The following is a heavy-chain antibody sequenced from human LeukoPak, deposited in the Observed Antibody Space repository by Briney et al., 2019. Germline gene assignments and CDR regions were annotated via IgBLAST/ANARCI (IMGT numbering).Heavy chain of an antibody. V-gene: IGHV3-11*01. CDR2: ISNTGSTI. CDR3: AREIYRLNFDY. J-gene: IGHJ4*02. CDR1: GFTFSDYY. Sequence: GGSLRLSCAASGFTFSDYYMTWIRQAPGKGLEWVSYISNTGSTIYYADSVKGRFTISRDNAKNSLCLQMNSLRAEDTAVYYCAREIYRLNFDYWGQGTLVTVSS.